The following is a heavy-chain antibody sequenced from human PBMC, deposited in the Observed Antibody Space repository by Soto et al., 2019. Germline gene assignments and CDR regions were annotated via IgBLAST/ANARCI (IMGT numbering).Heavy chain of an antibody. Sequence: QVQLVQSGAEVKKPGSSVKVSCKASGGTFSSYAISWVRQAPGQGLEWMGGIIPIFCTANYAKKFQGRVTLTAHKSTSTAYMELSSLRTEDTAVYYCASRLLGYCSSTSCYPPRNYGMDVWGQGTTVTVSS. J-gene: IGHJ6*02. CDR2: IIPIFCTA. CDR3: ASRLLGYCSSTSCYPPRNYGMDV. CDR1: GGTFSSYA. D-gene: IGHD2-2*01. V-gene: IGHV1-69*06.